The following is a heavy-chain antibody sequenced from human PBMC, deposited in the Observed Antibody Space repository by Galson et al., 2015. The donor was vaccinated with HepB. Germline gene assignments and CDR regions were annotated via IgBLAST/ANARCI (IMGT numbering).Heavy chain of an antibody. CDR3: ARGDNTRNYYYMDV. D-gene: IGHD2-21*02. V-gene: IGHV1-2*02. J-gene: IGHJ6*03. Sequence: SVKVSCKASGHTFTGYYMHWVRQAPGQGLEWMGWINPNSGGTNYAQKFQDRVAMTRDTSISTASMEVSRLSSDDTAVYYCARGDNTRNYYYMDVWGKGTTVIVSS. CDR1: GHTFTGYY. CDR2: INPNSGGT.